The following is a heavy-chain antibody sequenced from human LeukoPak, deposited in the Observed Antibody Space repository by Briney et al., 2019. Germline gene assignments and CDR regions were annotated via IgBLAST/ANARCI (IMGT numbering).Heavy chain of an antibody. J-gene: IGHJ4*02. CDR1: GFTFSYYA. D-gene: IGHD1-7*01. V-gene: IGHV3-30*04. CDR2: ISYDGNKK. Sequence: GRSLRLSCAASGFTFSYYAMNWVRQAPGKGLEWVAVISYDGNKKYYADSVKGRFTISRDNSKNTLYLQMNSLRAEDTAVYYCARWKSLKGTFDYWGQGTLVTVSS. CDR3: ARWKSLKGTFDY.